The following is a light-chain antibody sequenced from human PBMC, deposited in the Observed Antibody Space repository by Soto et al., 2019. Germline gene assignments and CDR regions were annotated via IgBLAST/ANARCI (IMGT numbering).Light chain of an antibody. Sequence: QSVLTQPASVSGSPGQSITISCTGTSSDVGGYNFVSWYQQYPGRAPKLIIYDVSNRPSGVSHRFYGSKSGNTASLTISGLQAEDESDYYCNSYSSSATYVFGTGTKRTVL. CDR3: NSYSSSATYV. V-gene: IGLV2-14*03. J-gene: IGLJ1*01. CDR1: SSDVGGYNF. CDR2: DVS.